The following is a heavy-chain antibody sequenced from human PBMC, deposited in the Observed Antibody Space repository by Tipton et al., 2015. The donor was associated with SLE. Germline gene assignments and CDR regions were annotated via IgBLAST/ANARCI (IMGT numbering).Heavy chain of an antibody. CDR2: IYHSGST. D-gene: IGHD2-15*01. Sequence: LRLSCTVSGGSISGSHYYWGWIRQPPGKGLEWIGNIYHSGSTYYNPSLKSRLTISVDTSKNDFSLRINSVTAADTAVYYCTRVVAVAATHYYAMDVWGQGTTVTVSS. CDR3: TRVVAVAATHYYAMDV. J-gene: IGHJ6*02. V-gene: IGHV4-39*07. CDR1: GGSISGSHYY.